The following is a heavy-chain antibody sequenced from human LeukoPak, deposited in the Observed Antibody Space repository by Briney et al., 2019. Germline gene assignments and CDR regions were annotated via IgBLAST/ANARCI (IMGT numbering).Heavy chain of an antibody. J-gene: IGHJ4*02. Sequence: ASVKVSCKASGYTFTGYYKHWVRQAPGQGLEWMGWFNPNSGGTNYAQKFQGRVTMTRDTSISTAYMELSRLRSDDTAVYYCAAVRSSSWYYFDYWGQGTLVTVSS. V-gene: IGHV1-2*02. CDR1: GYTFTGYY. CDR3: AAVRSSSWYYFDY. CDR2: FNPNSGGT. D-gene: IGHD6-13*01.